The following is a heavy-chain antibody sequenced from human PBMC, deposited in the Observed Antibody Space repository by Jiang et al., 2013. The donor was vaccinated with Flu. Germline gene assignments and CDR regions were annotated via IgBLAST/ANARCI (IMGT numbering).Heavy chain of an antibody. CDR3: TTGTYSSGWYAEDY. D-gene: IGHD6-19*01. J-gene: IGHJ4*02. V-gene: IGHV3-15*01. Sequence: GLVKPGGSLRLSCAASGFTFSNAWMSWVRQAPGKGLEWVGRIKSKTDGGTTDYAAPVKGRFTISRDDSKNTLYLQMNSLKTEDTAVYYCTTGTYSSGWYAEDYWGQGTLVTVSS. CDR1: GFTFSNAW. CDR2: IKSKTDGGTT.